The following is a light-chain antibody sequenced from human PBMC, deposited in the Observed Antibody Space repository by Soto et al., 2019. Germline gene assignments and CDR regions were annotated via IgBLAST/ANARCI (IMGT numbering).Light chain of an antibody. CDR1: QSIISSY. CDR3: QHSDT. J-gene: IGKJ2*01. CDR2: GAS. Sequence: EVVLTQSPGTLSLSPGERATLSCRASQSIISSYLAWYQQKPGQAPRLLIYGASSRATSIPDRFSGSGSGTDFTLTISRLEPEDFAVYYCQHSDTFGQGTKLEIQ. V-gene: IGKV3-20*01.